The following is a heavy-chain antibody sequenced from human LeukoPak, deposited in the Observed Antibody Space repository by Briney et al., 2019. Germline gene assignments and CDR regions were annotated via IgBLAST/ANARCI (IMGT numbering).Heavy chain of an antibody. J-gene: IGHJ4*02. CDR3: ARGRRPGKYFYASGSFDY. Sequence: ASVKVSCKASGYTFTSHGISWARQAPGQGLEWMGWISPYNGDTNYAQKFQGRVTMTTDTSTRTTYMELRSLRSDDTAIYYCARGRRPGKYFYASGSFDYWGQGTLVTVSS. V-gene: IGHV1-18*04. CDR1: GYTFTSHG. CDR2: ISPYNGDT. D-gene: IGHD3-10*01.